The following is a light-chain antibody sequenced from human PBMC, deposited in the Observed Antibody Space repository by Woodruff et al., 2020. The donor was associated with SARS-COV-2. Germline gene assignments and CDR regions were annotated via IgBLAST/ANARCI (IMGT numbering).Light chain of an antibody. CDR1: KY. Sequence: KYVSWYQVHTGKAPRLVIFEVNNRPSGISNRFSASKSGDTAFLTISGLQSEDEGNYYCASYTGRSTPFVFGSGTKVTVL. V-gene: IGLV2-14*01. CDR3: ASYTGRSTPFV. J-gene: IGLJ1*01. CDR2: EVN.